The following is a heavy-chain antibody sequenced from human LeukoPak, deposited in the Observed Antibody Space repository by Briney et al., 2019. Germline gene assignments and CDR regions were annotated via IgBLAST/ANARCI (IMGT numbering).Heavy chain of an antibody. J-gene: IGHJ3*02. Sequence: PGGPLRLSCAASGFTFSGYAMHWVRQAPGKGLEWVTVISYDGTNKYYADSVKGRFTISRDNSKNTLYLQTNSLRAEDTAVYYCARDLDAFDIWGQGTMVTVSS. CDR2: ISYDGTNK. CDR3: ARDLDAFDI. CDR1: GFTFSGYA. V-gene: IGHV3-30-3*01.